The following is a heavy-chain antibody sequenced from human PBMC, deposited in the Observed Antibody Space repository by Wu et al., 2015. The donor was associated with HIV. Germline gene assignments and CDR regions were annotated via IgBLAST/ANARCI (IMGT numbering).Heavy chain of an antibody. V-gene: IGHV1-24*01. J-gene: IGHJ5*01. D-gene: IGHD1-26*01. Sequence: QVQLVQSGAEVKKPGASVKVSCKVSGDTLTELSLHWVRQAPGKGLEWMGSFDPGDGETFYAQKFQGRVTITRNTSISTAYMELSSLRSEDTAVYYCARGGGYYYVLNWFDSWGRGNLGHRLL. CDR3: ARGGGYYYVLNWFDS. CDR2: FDPGDGET. CDR1: GDTLTELS.